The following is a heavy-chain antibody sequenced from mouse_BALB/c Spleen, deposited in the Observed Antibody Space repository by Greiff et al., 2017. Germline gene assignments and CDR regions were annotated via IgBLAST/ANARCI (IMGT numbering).Heavy chain of an antibody. CDR3: ARFGNYFDY. CDR1: GYTFTDYW. Sequence: VQLQQSGAELVMPGASVKMSCKASGYTFTDYWMHWVKQRPGQGLEWIGAIDTSDSYTSYNQKFKGKATLTVDESSSTAYMQLSSLTSEDSAVYYCARFGNYFDYWGQGTTLTVSS. CDR2: IDTSDSYT. D-gene: IGHD1-1*02. J-gene: IGHJ2*01. V-gene: IGHV1-69*01.